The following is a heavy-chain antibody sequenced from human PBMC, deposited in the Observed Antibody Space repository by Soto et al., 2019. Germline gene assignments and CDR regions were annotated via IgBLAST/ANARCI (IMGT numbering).Heavy chain of an antibody. CDR3: ARDPDYGDYAPFEY. J-gene: IGHJ4*02. CDR1: GFSFRNYW. D-gene: IGHD4-17*01. CDR2: IKQDGSEK. V-gene: IGHV3-7*01. Sequence: GGSLRLSCAASGFSFRNYWMSWVRQVPGKGLEWVANIKQDGSEKHYADSVKGRFTLSRDNVENSLYLQMNSLRAEDTAVYYCARDPDYGDYAPFEYWGQGALVTVSS.